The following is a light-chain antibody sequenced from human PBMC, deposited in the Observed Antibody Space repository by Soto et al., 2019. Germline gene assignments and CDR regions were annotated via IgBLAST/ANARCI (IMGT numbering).Light chain of an antibody. V-gene: IGKV1-5*01. J-gene: IGKJ1*01. CDR1: ESIRTW. Sequence: DIPMTQPPSTLSASIGDRVTITCRASESIRTWLAWYQHKPGKAPKFLIYDASSLESGVPSRFSGSGSGTEFTLTISNLQPDDFATYFCQQYNNYPRTFGQGTKVEIK. CDR2: DAS. CDR3: QQYNNYPRT.